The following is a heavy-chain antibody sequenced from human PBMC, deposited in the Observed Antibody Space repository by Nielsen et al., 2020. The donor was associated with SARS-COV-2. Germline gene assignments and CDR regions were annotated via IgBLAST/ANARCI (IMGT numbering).Heavy chain of an antibody. CDR1: GGSISTRDYY. CDR2: IYYSGST. V-gene: IGHV4-61*08. J-gene: IGHJ5*02. CDR3: ARGRWLQKRKGEGHWFDP. Sequence: SETLSLTCAVSGGSISTRDYYWSWIRQPPGKGLEWIGYIYYSGSTNYNPSLKSRVTISVDTSKNQFSLKLNSVTAADTAVYYCARGRWLQKRKGEGHWFDPWGQGTLVTVSS. D-gene: IGHD5-24*01.